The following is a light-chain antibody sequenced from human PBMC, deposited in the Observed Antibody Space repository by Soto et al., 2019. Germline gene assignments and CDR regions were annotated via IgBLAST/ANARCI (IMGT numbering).Light chain of an antibody. J-gene: IGLJ1*01. V-gene: IGLV2-14*01. CDR2: DLS. CDR1: SSEGGGYNY. Sequence: QSVLTQPASVSGSPGQSITISCTGTSSEGGGYNYVSWYQQLPGKAHKLMIYDLSNLPSGVSNRFSGSKSGNTASLTISGLQAEDEADYYCSSYTSSSTYVFGTGTKVTVL. CDR3: SSYTSSSTYV.